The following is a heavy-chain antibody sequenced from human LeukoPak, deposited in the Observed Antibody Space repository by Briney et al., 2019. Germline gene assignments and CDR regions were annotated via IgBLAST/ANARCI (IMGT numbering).Heavy chain of an antibody. V-gene: IGHV3-23*01. J-gene: IGHJ6*02. D-gene: IGHD3-22*01. CDR3: ARDRGLDGMDV. Sequence: GGSLRLPCAASGFTFSCYAMSWVRHAPGKGLEWVSGISGSAGSTYHADSVKGRFTISRDNSKNTLHLQMNSLRAEDTAVYYCARDRGLDGMDVWGQGTTVSVSS. CDR2: ISGSAGST. CDR1: GFTFSCYA.